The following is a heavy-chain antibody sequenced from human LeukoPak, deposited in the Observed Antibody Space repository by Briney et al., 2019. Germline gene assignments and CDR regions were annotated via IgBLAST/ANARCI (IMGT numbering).Heavy chain of an antibody. Sequence: GGSLRLSCAASGFTFSKYWMPWVRHAPGKGLESVSRINTDGTVTTYADSVKGRFTFSRDNADNTMFLQMNSVRDEDTAVYYCATKQWLAPPPDSWGQGTPVTVSS. CDR1: GFTFSKYW. CDR3: ATKQWLAPPPDS. D-gene: IGHD6-19*01. V-gene: IGHV3-74*01. CDR2: INTDGTVT. J-gene: IGHJ4*02.